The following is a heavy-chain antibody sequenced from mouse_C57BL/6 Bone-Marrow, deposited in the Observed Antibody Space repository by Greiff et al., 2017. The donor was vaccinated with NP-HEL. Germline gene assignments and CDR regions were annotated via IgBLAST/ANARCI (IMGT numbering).Heavy chain of an antibody. CDR1: GFTFSSYA. V-gene: IGHV5-4*03. J-gene: IGHJ4*01. CDR2: ISDGGSGT. D-gene: IGHD1-1*01. CDR3: AGYYPLYAMDY. Sequence: EVKLQESGGGFVKPGGSLKLSCAASGFTFSSYAMSWVRQTPGKSLEWVATISDGGSGTNYPDNVKGRFTISRDNAKNNLYLQMSHRKTEDTAMYYCAGYYPLYAMDYWGQGTSVTVSS.